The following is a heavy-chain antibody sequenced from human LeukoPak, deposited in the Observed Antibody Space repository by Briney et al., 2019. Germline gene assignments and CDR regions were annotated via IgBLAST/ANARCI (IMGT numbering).Heavy chain of an antibody. CDR3: ARHLKRHGVYYGSGRAFDY. V-gene: IGHV4-34*01. CDR2: INHSGST. CDR1: GGSFSGYY. Sequence: SETLSLTCAVYGGSFSGYYWSWIRQPPGKGLEWIGEINHSGSTNYNASLKSRVTISVDTSKNQFSLKLSSVTAADTAVYYCARHLKRHGVYYGSGRAFDYWGQGTLVTVSS. D-gene: IGHD3-10*01. J-gene: IGHJ4*02.